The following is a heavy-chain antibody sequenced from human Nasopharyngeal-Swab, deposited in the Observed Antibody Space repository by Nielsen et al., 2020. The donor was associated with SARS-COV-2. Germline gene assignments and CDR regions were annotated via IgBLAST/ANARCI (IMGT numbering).Heavy chain of an antibody. D-gene: IGHD6-13*01. Sequence: WIRQPPGKGLEWIGSIYYSGSTYYNPSLKSQVTISVDTSKNQFSLKLSSVTAADTAVYYCARWKGIAAAWDYWGQGTLVTVSS. CDR2: IYYSGST. CDR3: ARWKGIAAAWDY. V-gene: IGHV4-39*01. J-gene: IGHJ4*02.